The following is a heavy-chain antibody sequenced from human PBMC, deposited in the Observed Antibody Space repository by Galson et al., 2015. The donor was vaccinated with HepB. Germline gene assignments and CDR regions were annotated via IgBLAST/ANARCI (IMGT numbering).Heavy chain of an antibody. CDR2: IIPILGIA. D-gene: IGHD6-19*01. J-gene: IGHJ4*02. V-gene: IGHV1-69*04. CDR3: ARDFSYSSTPGLDY. Sequence: SVKVSCKASGGTFSSYTISWVRQAPGQGLEWMGRIIPILGIANYAQKFQGRVTITADKSTSTAYMELSSLRSEDTAVYYCARDFSYSSTPGLDYWGQGTLVTVSS. CDR1: GGTFSSYT.